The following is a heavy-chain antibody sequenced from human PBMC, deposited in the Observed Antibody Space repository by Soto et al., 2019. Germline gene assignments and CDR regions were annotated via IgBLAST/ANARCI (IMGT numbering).Heavy chain of an antibody. J-gene: IGHJ4*02. CDR3: ARVDCVFDY. CDR1: GYSISSGYY. V-gene: IGHV4-38-2*01. CDR2: IYHSGST. Sequence: SETLSLTCAVSGYSISSGYYWGWIRQPPGKGLEWIGSIYHSGSTYYNPSLKSRVTISVDTSKNQFSLKLSSVTAADTAVYYCARVDCVFDYWGQGTLVTVSS. D-gene: IGHD2-21*02.